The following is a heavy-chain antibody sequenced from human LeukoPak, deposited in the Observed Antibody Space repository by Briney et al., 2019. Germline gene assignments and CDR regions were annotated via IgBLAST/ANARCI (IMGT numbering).Heavy chain of an antibody. Sequence: GGSLRLSCAASGFTFSSYAMSWVRQAPGKGLEWVSAISGSGGSTYYADSVKGRFTISRDNSKNTLYLQMNSLRAEDTAVYYCARAGSAVRYFDWLLIDYWGQGTLVTVSS. J-gene: IGHJ4*02. CDR2: ISGSGGST. CDR1: GFTFSSYA. D-gene: IGHD3-9*01. CDR3: ARAGSAVRYFDWLLIDY. V-gene: IGHV3-23*01.